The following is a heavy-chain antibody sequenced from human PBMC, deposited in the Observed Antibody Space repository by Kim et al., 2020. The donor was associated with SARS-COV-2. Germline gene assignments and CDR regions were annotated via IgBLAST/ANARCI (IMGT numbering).Heavy chain of an antibody. J-gene: IGHJ6*02. CDR2: ISWNSGSI. CDR1: GFTFGDYA. D-gene: IGHD3-10*01. Sequence: GGSLRLSCAASGFTFGDYAMHWVRQAPGKGLEWVSGISWNSGSIGYADSVKGRFTISRDNAKNSLYLQMNSLRAEDTALYYCAKDMMTRYYGSESSPDDYYYYYGMDVWGQGTTVTVSS. CDR3: AKDMMTRYYGSESSPDDYYYYYGMDV. V-gene: IGHV3-9*01.